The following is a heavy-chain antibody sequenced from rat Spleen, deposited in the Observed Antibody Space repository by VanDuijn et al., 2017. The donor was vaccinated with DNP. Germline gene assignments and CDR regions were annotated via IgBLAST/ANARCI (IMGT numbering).Heavy chain of an antibody. V-gene: IGHV2-30*01. J-gene: IGHJ2*01. CDR1: GFSLTSYN. CDR2: IWTGGST. D-gene: IGHD5-1*01. Sequence: QVQLKESGPGLVQPSQTLSLTCTVSGFSLTSYNVHWVRQPTGKGLEWMGIIWTGGSTDYNSALKSRLSISRDTSKSQVFLKMNSLQTEDTAMYFCARIGGANWGYYFDYWGQGVMVTVSS. CDR3: ARIGGANWGYYFDY.